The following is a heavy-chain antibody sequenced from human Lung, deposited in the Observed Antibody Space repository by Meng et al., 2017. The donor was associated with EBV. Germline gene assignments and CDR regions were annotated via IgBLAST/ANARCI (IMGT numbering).Heavy chain of an antibody. CDR1: GFTFSSYS. V-gene: IGHV3-21*01. J-gene: IGHJ4*02. CDR3: ARAFSTSWQQLVRSPTDY. CDR2: ISSSSSYI. Sequence: EVQLVESGGGLVKPGGSLRLSCAASGFTFSSYSMNWVRQAPGKGLEWVSSISSSSSYIYYADSVKGRFTISRDNAKNSLYLQMNSLRAEDTAVYYCARAFSTSWQQLVRSPTDYWGQGTLVTVAS. D-gene: IGHD6-13*01.